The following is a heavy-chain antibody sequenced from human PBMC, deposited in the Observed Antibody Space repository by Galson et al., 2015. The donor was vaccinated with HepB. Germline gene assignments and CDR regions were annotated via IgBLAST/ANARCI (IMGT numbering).Heavy chain of an antibody. V-gene: IGHV3-53*01. CDR3: AGVGGPGPGSFNY. Sequence: SLRLSCAASGFTVGDNYISWVRQAPGKGLEWISVLYPPGNTYFADSVKGRFTISRDTSKNTLYLQMNSLKVEDTAVYYCAGVGGPGPGSFNYWGQGTLVAVSA. CDR2: LYPPGNT. J-gene: IGHJ4*02. CDR1: GFTVGDNY.